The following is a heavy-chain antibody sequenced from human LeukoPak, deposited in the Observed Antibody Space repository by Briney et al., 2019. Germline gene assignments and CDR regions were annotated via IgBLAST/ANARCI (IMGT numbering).Heavy chain of an antibody. CDR3: AKDTTYYYDSSGYNWFDP. CDR1: GFTFSSYA. Sequence: GGSLRLSCAASGFTFSSYAMSWVRQAPGKGLEWVSGISGSGGSTYYADSVKGRFTISRDNSKNTLYLQMNSLRAEDTAVYYCAKDTTYYYDSSGYNWFDPWGQGTLVTVSS. CDR2: ISGSGGST. D-gene: IGHD3-22*01. V-gene: IGHV3-23*01. J-gene: IGHJ5*02.